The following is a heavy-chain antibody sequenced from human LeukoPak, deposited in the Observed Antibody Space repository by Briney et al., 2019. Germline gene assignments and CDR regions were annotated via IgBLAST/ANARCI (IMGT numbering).Heavy chain of an antibody. CDR1: GFTFSNYA. CDR2: VSGSGDDT. CDR3: AKRLPYYFDY. Sequence: GGSLRLSCATSGFTFSNYAVSWVRQAPGKGLKWVSVVSGSGDDTDYADSVKGRFTISRDNSKNTLYLQMNSLRAEDTAVYYCAKRLPYYFDYWGERTLASVSS. D-gene: IGHD4-11*01. J-gene: IGHJ4*02. V-gene: IGHV3-23*01.